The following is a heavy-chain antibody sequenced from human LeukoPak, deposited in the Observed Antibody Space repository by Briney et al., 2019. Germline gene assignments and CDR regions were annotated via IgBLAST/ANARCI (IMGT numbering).Heavy chain of an antibody. D-gene: IGHD5-12*01. CDR3: ARGAVVDIVATISFDI. J-gene: IGHJ3*02. Sequence: ASVKVSCKASGYTLTSYGINWVRQATGQGLEWMGWMNPNSGNTGYAQKFQGRVTITRNTSISTAYMELSSLRSEDTAVYYCARGAVVDIVATISFDIWGQGTMVTVSS. CDR1: GYTLTSYG. V-gene: IGHV1-8*03. CDR2: MNPNSGNT.